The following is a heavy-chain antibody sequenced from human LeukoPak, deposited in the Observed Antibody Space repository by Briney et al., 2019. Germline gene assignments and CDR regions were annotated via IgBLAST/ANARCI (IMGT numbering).Heavy chain of an antibody. V-gene: IGHV4-30-2*01. Sequence: PSETLSLTCTVSGGSISSSGYYWSWIRQPPGKGLEWIGYIYHTGTTYYNPSLKSRVTISVDRSKNQFSLKLSSVTAADTAVYYCARLWSISWQIYYFDYWGQGTLVTVSS. J-gene: IGHJ4*02. CDR1: GGSISSSGYY. D-gene: IGHD6-13*01. CDR3: ARLWSISWQIYYFDY. CDR2: IYHTGTT.